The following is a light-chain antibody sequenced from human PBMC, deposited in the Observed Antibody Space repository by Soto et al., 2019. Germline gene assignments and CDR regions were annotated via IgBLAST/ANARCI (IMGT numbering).Light chain of an antibody. CDR3: QQYEDFPLT. J-gene: IGKJ5*01. CDR2: DAS. CDR1: QDISNY. Sequence: GDRVTITCQASQDISNYLNWYQQKTGRAPKLLIYDASSLESGVSSRFSGSGSGTHFTFTISSLQPDDIAPYYCQQYEDFPLTFGQGTRLDIK. V-gene: IGKV1-33*01.